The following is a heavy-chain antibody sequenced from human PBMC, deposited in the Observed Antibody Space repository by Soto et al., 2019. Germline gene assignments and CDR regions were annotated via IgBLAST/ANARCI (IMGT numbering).Heavy chain of an antibody. CDR2: INAGNGNT. CDR1: GYTFTSYA. D-gene: IGHD3-3*01. Sequence: VASVKVSCKASGYTFTSYAMHWVRQAPAQRLEWMGWINAGNGNTKYSQKFQGRVTITRDTSASTAYMELSSLRSEDTAVYYCARAAVTIFGVVINWFDPWGQGTLVTVSS. CDR3: ARAAVTIFGVVINWFDP. V-gene: IGHV1-3*01. J-gene: IGHJ5*02.